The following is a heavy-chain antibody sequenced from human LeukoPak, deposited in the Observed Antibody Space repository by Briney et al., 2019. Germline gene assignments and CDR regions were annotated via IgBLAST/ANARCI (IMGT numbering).Heavy chain of an antibody. CDR1: GYTFTGYY. CDR3: ARDDTTMVRGVIIGAPNPPPAGDWFDP. J-gene: IGHJ5*02. Sequence: LGASVKVSCKASGYTFTGYYMHWVRQAPGQGLEWMGWINPNSGGTNYAQKFQGRVTMTRDTSISTAYMELSRLRSDDTAVYYCARDDTTMVRGVIIGAPNPPPAGDWFDPWGQGTLVTVSS. D-gene: IGHD3-10*01. V-gene: IGHV1-2*02. CDR2: INPNSGGT.